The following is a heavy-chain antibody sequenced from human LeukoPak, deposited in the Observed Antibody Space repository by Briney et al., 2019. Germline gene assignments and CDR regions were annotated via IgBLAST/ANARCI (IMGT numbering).Heavy chain of an antibody. CDR2: IYYSGST. CDR3: ARVPRGSPAAYDFSNYGMDV. Sequence: PSETLSLTCAVSGGSISSGGYSWSWIRQPPGKGLEWIGYIYYSGSTNYNPSLKSRVTISVDTSKNQFSLKLSSVTAADTAVYYCARVPRGSPAAYDFSNYGMDVWGQGTTVTVSS. CDR1: GGSISSGGYS. D-gene: IGHD3-3*01. V-gene: IGHV4-61*08. J-gene: IGHJ6*02.